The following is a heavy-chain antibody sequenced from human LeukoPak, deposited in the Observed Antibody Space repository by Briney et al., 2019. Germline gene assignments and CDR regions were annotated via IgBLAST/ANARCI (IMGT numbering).Heavy chain of an antibody. CDR3: ARIPQRVPHNWFDP. D-gene: IGHD1-1*01. V-gene: IGHV1-8*01. J-gene: IGHJ5*02. CDR1: GYTFTSND. Sequence: ASVKVYCKASGYTFTSNDINWVRQAAGQGLEWMGWMNPHSGSAGYAQKFQGRVTMTRDTSISTVYMELSSLTSDDTAVYYCARIPQRVPHNWFDPWGQGTLVTVSS. CDR2: MNPHSGSA.